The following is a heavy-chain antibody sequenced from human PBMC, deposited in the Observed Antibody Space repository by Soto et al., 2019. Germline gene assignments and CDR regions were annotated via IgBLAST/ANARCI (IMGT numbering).Heavy chain of an antibody. CDR1: GFTVSGNS. Sequence: PGGSLRFSCGASGFTVSGNSLSWVRQAPGKGLEWVSAISGSGGSTYYADSVKGRFTISRDNSKNTLYLQMNSLRAEDSAVYYCAKPTEDCTDTSCRPLFDYWGQGTLVTVSS. D-gene: IGHD2-2*01. CDR2: ISGSGGST. CDR3: AKPTEDCTDTSCRPLFDY. J-gene: IGHJ4*02. V-gene: IGHV3-23*01.